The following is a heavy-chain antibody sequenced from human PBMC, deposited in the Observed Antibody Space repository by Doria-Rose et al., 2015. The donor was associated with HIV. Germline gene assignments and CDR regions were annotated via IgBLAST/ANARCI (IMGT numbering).Heavy chain of an antibody. CDR1: RFSFESYA. Sequence: VQLVQSGGGLVQPGRSLRLSCVGSRFSFESYAVHWVRLAPGKGLEWVAGLSWYSGATGNADSVEGRFTISRDNAKKSVYLEMRSLRPEDTAFYYCAKAPIIGPKYYFYMDVWGKGTSVTVFS. J-gene: IGHJ6*03. CDR3: AKAPIIGPKYYFYMDV. D-gene: IGHD3-3*01. CDR2: LSWYSGAT. V-gene: IGHV3-9*01.